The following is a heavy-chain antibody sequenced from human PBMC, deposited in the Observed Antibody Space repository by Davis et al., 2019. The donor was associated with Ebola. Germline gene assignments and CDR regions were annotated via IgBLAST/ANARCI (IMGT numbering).Heavy chain of an antibody. D-gene: IGHD2-2*01. Sequence: SLKISCSASGLTSDGHALHWVRQAPGKGLEWVSGLNWNTGRIDYADSVKGRFTISRDSAKNTLFLQMNSLRAEDTAIYYCAKDIVIVPEPTAYYYGMDVWGQGTPVTVSS. CDR2: LNWNTGRI. CDR3: AKDIVIVPEPTAYYYGMDV. J-gene: IGHJ6*02. CDR1: GLTSDGHA. V-gene: IGHV3-9*02.